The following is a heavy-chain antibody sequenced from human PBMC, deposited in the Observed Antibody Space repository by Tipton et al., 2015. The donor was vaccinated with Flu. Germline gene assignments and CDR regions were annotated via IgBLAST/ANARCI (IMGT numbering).Heavy chain of an antibody. CDR3: ARTYDFWSGYCPRGYFDL. Sequence: SLRLSCAASGFTFSSYEMNWVRQAPGKGLEWVSYISSSGSTIYYADSVKGRFTISRDNAKNSLYLQMNSLRAEDTAVYYCARTYDFWSGYCPRGYFDLWGRGPLGAVSS. CDR1: GFTFSSYE. V-gene: IGHV3-48*03. D-gene: IGHD3-3*01. CDR2: ISSSGSTI. J-gene: IGHJ2*01.